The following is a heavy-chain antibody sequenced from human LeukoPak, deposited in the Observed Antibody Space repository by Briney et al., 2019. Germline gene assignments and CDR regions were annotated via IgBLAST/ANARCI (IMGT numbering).Heavy chain of an antibody. D-gene: IGHD6-6*01. CDR2: ISSSSSYI. CDR1: GFTVSSNY. J-gene: IGHJ4*02. CDR3: ARTFGSSGVDY. V-gene: IGHV3-21*01. Sequence: GGSLRLSCAASGFTVSSNYMSWVRQAPGKGLEWVSSISSSSSYIYYADSVKGRFTISRDNAKNSLYLQMNSLRAEDTAVYYSARTFGSSGVDYWGQGTLVTVSS.